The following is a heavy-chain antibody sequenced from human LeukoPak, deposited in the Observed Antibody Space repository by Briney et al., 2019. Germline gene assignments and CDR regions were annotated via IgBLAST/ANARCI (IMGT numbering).Heavy chain of an antibody. CDR3: ASSFSGSGGYFVN. CDR1: GFTFSSYG. J-gene: IGHJ4*02. D-gene: IGHD1-26*01. V-gene: IGHV3-21*01. CDR2: ISSSSSYI. Sequence: GGSLRLSCAASGFTFSSYGMHWIRQAPGKGLEWVSSISSSSSYIYYADSVKGRFTISRDNAKNSLYLQMSSLRVEDTAVYYCASSFSGSGGYFVNWGQGILVTVSS.